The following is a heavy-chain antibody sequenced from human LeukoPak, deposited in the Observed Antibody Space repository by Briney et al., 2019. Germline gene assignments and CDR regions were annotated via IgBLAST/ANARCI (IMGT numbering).Heavy chain of an antibody. Sequence: GGSLRPSCAASGFTFSSYWMHWVRQAPGKGLVWVSRINSDGSSTSYADSVKGRFTISRDNAKNTLYLQMNSLRAEDTAVYYCAREIVEMAPEAAFDIWGQGTMVTVSS. D-gene: IGHD5-24*01. CDR1: GFTFSSYW. V-gene: IGHV3-74*01. CDR3: AREIVEMAPEAAFDI. J-gene: IGHJ3*02. CDR2: INSDGSST.